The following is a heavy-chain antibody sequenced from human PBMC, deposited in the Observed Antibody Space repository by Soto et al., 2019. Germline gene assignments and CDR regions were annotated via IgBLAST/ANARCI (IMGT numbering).Heavy chain of an antibody. V-gene: IGHV3-23*01. D-gene: IGHD4-17*01. CDR1: GVNLRNYW. J-gene: IGHJ4*02. Sequence: PGGSLRLSCTASGVNLRNYWMHWVRQAPGKGLVWVSRIDSGGSTYYADSVKGRFTISRDNTKNTLFLQMNSLRAEDTAVYYCAKERATTTAFDYWGQGALVTVSS. CDR2: IDSGGST. CDR3: AKERATTTAFDY.